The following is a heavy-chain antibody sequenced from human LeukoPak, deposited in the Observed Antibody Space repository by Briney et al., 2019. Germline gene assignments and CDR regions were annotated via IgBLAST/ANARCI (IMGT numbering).Heavy chain of an antibody. V-gene: IGHV3-30*04. CDR1: GFTFSSYA. D-gene: IGHD3-10*01. CDR2: ISYDGSNK. Sequence: GRSLRLSCAASGFTFSSYAMHWVRQAPGKGLEWVAVISYDGSNKYYADSVKGRFTISRDNSKNTLYLQMNSLRAEDTAVYYCAREHYCGSGSYPSGFDYWGQGTLVTVSS. CDR3: AREHYCGSGSYPSGFDY. J-gene: IGHJ4*02.